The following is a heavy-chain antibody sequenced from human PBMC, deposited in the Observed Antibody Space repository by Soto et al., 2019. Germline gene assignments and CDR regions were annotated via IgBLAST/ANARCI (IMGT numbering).Heavy chain of an antibody. D-gene: IGHD5-12*01. CDR3: AGDRPDSGYDSYYYGMDV. J-gene: IGHJ6*02. V-gene: IGHV4-4*07. Sequence: LSLTCTVSGGSISSYYWSWIRQPAGKGLEWIGRIYTSGSTNYNPSLKSRVTMSVDTSKNQFSLKLSSVTAADTAVYYCAGDRPDSGYDSYYYGMDVWGQGTTVTVSS. CDR2: IYTSGST. CDR1: GGSISSYY.